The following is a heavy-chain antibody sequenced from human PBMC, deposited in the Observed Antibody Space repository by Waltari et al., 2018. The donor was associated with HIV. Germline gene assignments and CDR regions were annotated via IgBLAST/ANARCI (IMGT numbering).Heavy chain of an antibody. V-gene: IGHV4-39*01. J-gene: IGHJ1*01. CDR1: GASMRSKNYY. CDR2: IYYTGDT. CDR3: ARQHAYTSDWFSQASFFNY. Sequence: LQLKESGSGLVKPSDTLSLTCAVSGASMRSKNYYWAWIRQSPGERLEWIATIYYTGDTYLVPSLKKRTSISVDSSKNLLSLSLASVTAADTAIYYCARQHAYTSDWFSQASFFNYWGPGTLVTVAS. D-gene: IGHD2-21*01.